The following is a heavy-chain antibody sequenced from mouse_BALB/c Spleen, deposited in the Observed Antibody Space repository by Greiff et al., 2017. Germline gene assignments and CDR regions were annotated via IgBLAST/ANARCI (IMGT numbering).Heavy chain of an antibody. D-gene: IGHD1-2*01. CDR1: GFSLTSYG. V-gene: IGHV2-2*02. Sequence: QVQLKESGPGLVQPSQSLSITCTVSGFSLTSYGVHWVRQSPGKGLEWLGVIWSGGSTDYNAAFISRLSISKDNSKSQVFFKMISLQANDTAIYYCARDTTAPYYAMDYWGQGTSGTVSS. CDR2: IWSGGST. CDR3: ARDTTAPYYAMDY. J-gene: IGHJ4*01.